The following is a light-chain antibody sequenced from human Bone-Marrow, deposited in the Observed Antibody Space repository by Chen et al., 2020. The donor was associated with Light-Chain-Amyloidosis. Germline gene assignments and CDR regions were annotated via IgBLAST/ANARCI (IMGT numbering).Light chain of an antibody. J-gene: IGLJ3*02. CDR1: SGSIATNY. CDR2: EDD. V-gene: IGLV6-57*01. Sequence: NFMLTQPHSVSESPGKTVIISRTRSSGSIATNYVQWYQQRPGSSPTTVIYEDDQRPSGVPDRFSGSIDTSSNSASLTVSGLKTEYEADYYCQSYQGSSQGVFGGGTKLTVL. CDR3: QSYQGSSQGV.